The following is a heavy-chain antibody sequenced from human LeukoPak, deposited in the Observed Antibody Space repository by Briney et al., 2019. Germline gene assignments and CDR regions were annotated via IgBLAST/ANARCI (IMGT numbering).Heavy chain of an antibody. CDR3: ARDRGGTGDFDY. Sequence: GASVKVSCKASGYTFTSFVIHWVRRAPGQRLEWMGWINIGDGDTKYSQKFQDRVTIARDTSAGTAYMELRSLRSEDTAIYYCARDRGGTGDFDYWGQGTLVTVSS. V-gene: IGHV1-3*04. CDR1: GYTFTSFV. J-gene: IGHJ4*02. D-gene: IGHD1-1*01. CDR2: INIGDGDT.